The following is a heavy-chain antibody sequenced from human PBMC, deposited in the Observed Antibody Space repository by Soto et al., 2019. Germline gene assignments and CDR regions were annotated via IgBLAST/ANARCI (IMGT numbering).Heavy chain of an antibody. D-gene: IGHD3-9*01. CDR2: INHSGST. J-gene: IGHJ2*01. V-gene: IGHV4-34*01. CDR1: GGSFSGYY. CDR3: ARANLLTGFYVVYFDV. Sequence: SETLSLTCAVSGGSFSGYYWSWIRQSPGKGLEWIGEINHSGSTKHNPSLQSRVTISVDTSKNQFSLKLNSVTAADTAVYYCARANLLTGFYVVYFDVWGRGILVTVSS.